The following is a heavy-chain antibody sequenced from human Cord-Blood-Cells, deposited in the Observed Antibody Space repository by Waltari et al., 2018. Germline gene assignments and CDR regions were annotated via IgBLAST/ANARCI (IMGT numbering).Heavy chain of an antibody. D-gene: IGHD5-12*01. Sequence: QVQLQESGPGLVKPSATLSLTCTVSGYSIGSGYYWGWFRQPPGKGLEWIGSIYHSGSTYYNPSLKSRVTISVDTSKNQFSLKLSSVTAADTAVYYCARGGGHSGYDYDYWGQGTLVTVSS. CDR2: IYHSGST. V-gene: IGHV4-38-2*02. J-gene: IGHJ4*02. CDR3: ARGGGHSGYDYDY. CDR1: GYSIGSGYY.